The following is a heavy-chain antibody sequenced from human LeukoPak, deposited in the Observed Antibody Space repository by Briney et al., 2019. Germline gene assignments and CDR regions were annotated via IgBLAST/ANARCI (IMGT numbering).Heavy chain of an antibody. CDR2: INPNSGGT. CDR3: ARASYCSGGSCSGWFDP. V-gene: IGHV1-2*04. Sequence: ASVKVSCKASGYTFTGYYMHWVRQAPGQGLEWMGWINPNSGGTNYAQKFQGWVTMTRDTSISTAYMGLSRLRSDDTAVYYCARASYCSGGSCSGWFDPWGQGTLVTVSS. D-gene: IGHD2-15*01. CDR1: GYTFTGYY. J-gene: IGHJ5*02.